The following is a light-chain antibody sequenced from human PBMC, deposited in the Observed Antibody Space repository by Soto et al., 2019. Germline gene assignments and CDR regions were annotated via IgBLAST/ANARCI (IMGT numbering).Light chain of an antibody. V-gene: IGKV1-5*01. CDR3: QQDNIYPLT. CDR1: QSISSW. CDR2: DAS. J-gene: IGKJ1*01. Sequence: DIQMTQSPSTLSASVGDSVTITCRASQSISSWLAWYQQRPGKAPKVLIYDASSLQSGVPSRFSGSGSGTEVTLTISSLQPDDFATYYCQQDNIYPLTFGQGTEVEIK.